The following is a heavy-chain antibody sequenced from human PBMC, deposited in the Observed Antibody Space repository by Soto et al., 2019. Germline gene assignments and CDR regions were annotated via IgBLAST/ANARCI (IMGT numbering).Heavy chain of an antibody. J-gene: IGHJ4*02. D-gene: IGHD3-3*01. V-gene: IGHV3-23*01. CDR3: ADGGEWSFNFVY. CDR1: GFTFSTYA. CDR2: ISVSGDNS. Sequence: EVQLLESGGGLVQPGGSLRLSCTASGFTFSTYAMSWVRQAPGTGLEWVSGISVSGDNSYYADSVKGRFTISRDNSKSTLYLQMNNLRAEDTAVYYCADGGEWSFNFVYWGQGTLVTVSS.